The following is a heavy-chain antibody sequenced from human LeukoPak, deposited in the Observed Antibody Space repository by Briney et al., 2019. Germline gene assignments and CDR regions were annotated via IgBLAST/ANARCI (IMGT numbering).Heavy chain of an antibody. CDR2: SHTSGSI. D-gene: IGHD3-22*01. J-gene: IGHJ4*02. Sequence: SETLSLTCTVSGGSISSYYWSWIRQPAGKGLEWIGRSHTSGSIDYNPSLKGRVTMSVDASKNQFSLRLSSVTAADTAVYYCEMYDYDSSGYLSDYWGPGTLVTVSS. CDR1: GGSISSYY. CDR3: EMYDYDSSGYLSDY. V-gene: IGHV4-4*07.